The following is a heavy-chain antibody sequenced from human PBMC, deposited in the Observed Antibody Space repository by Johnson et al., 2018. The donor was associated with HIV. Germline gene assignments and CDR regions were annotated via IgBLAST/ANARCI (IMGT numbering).Heavy chain of an antibody. CDR2: IHYDGTNK. V-gene: IGHV3-30*02. J-gene: IGHJ3*01. Sequence: QVQLVESGGGVVQPGGSLRLSCAASGFTFSDYGMHWVRQAPGKGLEWVSFIHYDGTNKYSPDSVKGRFTISRDNSKNTVYLQMNSLRPEDTAVYYCARDGRDLVTRCGFDVWGPGTVVTVSS. D-gene: IGHD5-18*01. CDR1: GFTFSDYG. CDR3: ARDGRDLVTRCGFDV.